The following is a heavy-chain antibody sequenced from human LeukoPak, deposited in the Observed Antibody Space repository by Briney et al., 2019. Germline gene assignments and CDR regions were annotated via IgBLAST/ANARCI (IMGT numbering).Heavy chain of an antibody. CDR2: IRYDGSNK. J-gene: IGHJ5*02. CDR3: ARDAKQWLVMWFDP. CDR1: GFTFSNYG. V-gene: IGHV3-30*02. D-gene: IGHD6-19*01. Sequence: GGSLRLSCAASGFTFSNYGMHWVRQAPGKGLEWVAFIRYDGSNKYYADSVKGRFTISRDNSKNTLYLQMNSLRAEDTAVYYCARDAKQWLVMWFDPWGQGTLVTVSS.